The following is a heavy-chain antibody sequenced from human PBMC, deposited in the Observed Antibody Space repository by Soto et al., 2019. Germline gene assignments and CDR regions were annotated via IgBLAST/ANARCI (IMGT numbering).Heavy chain of an antibody. CDR2: ISYDGSNK. CDR3: AKDRAFGGDYYYYMDV. Sequence: PGGSLRLSCAASGFTFSSYGMHWVRQAPGKGLEWVAVISYDGSNKYYADSVKGRFTISRDNSKNTLYLQMNSLRAEDTVFYYCAKDRAFGGDYYYYMDVWGKGTTVTVSS. CDR1: GFTFSSYG. J-gene: IGHJ6*03. V-gene: IGHV3-30*18. D-gene: IGHD3-16*01.